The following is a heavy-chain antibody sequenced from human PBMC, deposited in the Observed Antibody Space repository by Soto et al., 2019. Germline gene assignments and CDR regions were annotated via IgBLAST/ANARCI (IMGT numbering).Heavy chain of an antibody. D-gene: IGHD2-8*01. J-gene: IGHJ6*02. CDR1: GYSFTDHH. V-gene: IGHV1-2*04. CDR3: ARGDSTNCSNGVCSFFYNHDMDV. CDR2: INPKSGGT. Sequence: ASVKASCKASGYSFTDHHIHWVRQSPGQGLEWLGRINPKSGGTSTAQKFQGWVTMTTDTSISTASMELTRLTSDDTAIYYCARGDSTNCSNGVCSFFYNHDMDVWGQGTTVTVSS.